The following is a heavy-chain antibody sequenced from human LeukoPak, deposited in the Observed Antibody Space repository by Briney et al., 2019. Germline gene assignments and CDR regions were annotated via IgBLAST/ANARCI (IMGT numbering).Heavy chain of an antibody. CDR2: IHTYNGHT. CDR3: ARASTHRYNWKSGQLNDAFDI. Sequence: AAVKVSCKSSGYTFNSYGITWVRQAPGQGLAWMGWIHTYNGHTNYAQTLQGTVTMTTDTSTSTAYMELRSLRSDNTAVYYCARASTHRYNWKSGQLNDAFDIWGQGTMVTVSS. CDR1: GYTFNSYG. D-gene: IGHD1-20*01. J-gene: IGHJ3*02. V-gene: IGHV1-18*01.